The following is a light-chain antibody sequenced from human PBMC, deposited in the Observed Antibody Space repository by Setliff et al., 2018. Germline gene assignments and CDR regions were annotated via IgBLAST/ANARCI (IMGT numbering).Light chain of an antibody. CDR1: SGDVGGYNY. CDR3: SSYTSSSTFYV. CDR2: DVS. Sequence: QSVLTQPASVSGSPGQSITISCTGISGDVGGYNYVSWYQQHPGKAPKLMIYDVSNRPSGVSNRFSGSKSGNTASLTISGLQAEGEADYYCSSYTSSSTFYVFGTGTKVTVL. J-gene: IGLJ1*01. V-gene: IGLV2-14*03.